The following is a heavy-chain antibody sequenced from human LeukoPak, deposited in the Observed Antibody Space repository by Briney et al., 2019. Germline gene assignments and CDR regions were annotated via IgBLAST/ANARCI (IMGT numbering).Heavy chain of an antibody. V-gene: IGHV4-39*07. D-gene: IGHD2-2*01. CDR2: INHSGST. CDR3: ARGTSCYWYYYYGMDV. Sequence: PSETLSLTCTVSGGSIITNNYYWSWIRQPPGKGLEWIGEINHSGSTNYNPSLKSRVTISVDTSKNQFSLKLSAVTAADTAVYYCARGTSCYWYYYYGMDVWGQGTTVTVSS. CDR1: GGSIITNNYY. J-gene: IGHJ6*02.